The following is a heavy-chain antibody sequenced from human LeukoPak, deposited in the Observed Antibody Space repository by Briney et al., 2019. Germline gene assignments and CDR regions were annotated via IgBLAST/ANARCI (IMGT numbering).Heavy chain of an antibody. Sequence: PSETLSLTCTVSGGSISSYYWSWIRQPAGTGLEWIGLIYTSGSTNYNPSLKSRVTMSVDTSKNQFSLKLSSVTAADTAVYYCASSPIITMVRGVIQPPHYWGQGTLVTVSS. CDR2: IYTSGST. CDR3: ASSPIITMVRGVIQPPHY. J-gene: IGHJ4*02. V-gene: IGHV4-4*07. D-gene: IGHD3-10*01. CDR1: GGSISSYY.